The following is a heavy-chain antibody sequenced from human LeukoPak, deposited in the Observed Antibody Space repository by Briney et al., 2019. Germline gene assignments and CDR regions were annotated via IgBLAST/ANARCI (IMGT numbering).Heavy chain of an antibody. CDR3: ARGWDQDSGSYLEGMDV. Sequence: ASVKVSCKASGYTFTSYYMHWVRQAPGQGLEWMGIINPSGGSTSYAQKLQGRVTMTRDTSTSTVYMELSSLRSEDTAVYYCARGWDQDSGSYLEGMDVWGQGTTVTVSS. CDR1: GYTFTSYY. CDR2: INPSGGST. V-gene: IGHV1-46*01. J-gene: IGHJ6*02. D-gene: IGHD1-26*01.